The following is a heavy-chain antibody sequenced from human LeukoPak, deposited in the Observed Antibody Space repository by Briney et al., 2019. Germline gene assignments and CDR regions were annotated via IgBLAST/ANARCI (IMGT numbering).Heavy chain of an antibody. CDR1: GFTFSSYA. CDR3: AKGGHIVATKLDY. J-gene: IGHJ4*02. V-gene: IGHV3-30-3*01. CDR2: ISYNGSNK. D-gene: IGHD5-12*01. Sequence: GRSLRLSCAASGFTFSSYAMYWVRQAPGKGLEWVAVISYNGSNKYYADSVKGRFTISRDNSKNTLYLQMNSLRAEDTAVYYCAKGGHIVATKLDYWGQGTLVTVSS.